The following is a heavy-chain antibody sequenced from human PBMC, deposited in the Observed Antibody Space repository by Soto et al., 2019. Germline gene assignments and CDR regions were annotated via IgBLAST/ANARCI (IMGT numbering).Heavy chain of an antibody. D-gene: IGHD3-10*01. Sequence: QVQLQESGPGLVKPSQTLSLTCTVSGGSISSGGYYWSWIRQHPGKGLEWIGYIYYSGSTFYNPSLKSRVTISVDTSKNQFSLKLCSVTAADTAVYYCARRGVWGGSRFDPWGQGTLVTVSS. V-gene: IGHV4-31*03. CDR1: GGSISSGGYY. CDR2: IYYSGST. J-gene: IGHJ5*02. CDR3: ARRGVWGGSRFDP.